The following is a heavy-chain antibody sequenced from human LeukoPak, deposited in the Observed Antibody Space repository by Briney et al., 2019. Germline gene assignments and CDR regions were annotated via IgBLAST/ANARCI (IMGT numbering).Heavy chain of an antibody. J-gene: IGHJ6*02. CDR1: GYTLTELS. Sequence: ASVKVSCKVSGYTLTELSMHWVRQAPGKGLEWMGGFDSEDGETIYAQKFQGRVTMTEDTSTDTAYMELSSLRSEDTAVYYCATTLDSSSFYGMDVWGQGTTVTVSS. CDR2: FDSEDGET. V-gene: IGHV1-24*01. CDR3: ATTLDSSSFYGMDV. D-gene: IGHD6-13*01.